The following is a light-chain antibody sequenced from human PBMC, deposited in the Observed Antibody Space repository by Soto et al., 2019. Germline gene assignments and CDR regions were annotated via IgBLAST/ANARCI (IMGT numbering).Light chain of an antibody. J-gene: IGKJ5*01. V-gene: IGKV3-20*01. CDR3: QQYGSSIT. CDR1: QSASNTY. Sequence: EIVLTQSPGTLSLSPGERATLSCRASQSASNTYLAWYQQKPGQTPRLLIYGASSRATGIPDRFSGSGSGTDFTLTISRLEPEDFAVYYCQQYGSSITFGQGTRLEIK. CDR2: GAS.